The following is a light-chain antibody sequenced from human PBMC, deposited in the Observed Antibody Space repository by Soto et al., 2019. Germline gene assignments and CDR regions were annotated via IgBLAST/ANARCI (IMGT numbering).Light chain of an antibody. V-gene: IGKV4-1*01. J-gene: IGKJ1*01. Sequence: DIGLSQYQASLAVSLSERATINCKSSQSFLSSSNNENYLAWYQQKPRQPPKLLINWASTRASGVPDRFSGSGSGTDFTLTISSLQTEDVAVYYCQQYSGSPLTFGQGTKVDI. CDR1: QSFLSSSNNENY. CDR2: WAS. CDR3: QQYSGSPLT.